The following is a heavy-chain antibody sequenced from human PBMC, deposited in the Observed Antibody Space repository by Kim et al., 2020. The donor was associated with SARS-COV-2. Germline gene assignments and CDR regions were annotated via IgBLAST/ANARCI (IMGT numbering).Heavy chain of an antibody. CDR2: IYSSANT. Sequence: SETLSLTCSVSGGSISRGGYYWSWIRQYPGKGLEWIGYIYSSANTDYNPSLKSRVTMSVDTSKNQFSLKLTSVTAADTAVYFCARGYYESSAYYSLLENYYYGMDVWGQGSTVTVSS. V-gene: IGHV4-31*03. CDR1: GGSISRGGYY. CDR3: ARGYYESSAYYSLLENYYYGMDV. D-gene: IGHD3-22*01. J-gene: IGHJ6*02.